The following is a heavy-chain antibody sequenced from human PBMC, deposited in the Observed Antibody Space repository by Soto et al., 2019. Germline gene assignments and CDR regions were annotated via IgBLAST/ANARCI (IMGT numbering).Heavy chain of an antibody. CDR3: ARETPDCSGGSCYSSFDS. Sequence: QVQLQQWGAGLLKPSETLSLTCAVYGGSFSGYYWSWIRQPPGTGLEWIGEINHSGSTNYNPSLKSRVTLSVDTSKNQLSLKLSCVTAADTAVYYCARETPDCSGGSCYSSFDSWGQGTLVTVSS. D-gene: IGHD2-15*01. CDR2: INHSGST. J-gene: IGHJ4*02. CDR1: GGSFSGYY. V-gene: IGHV4-34*01.